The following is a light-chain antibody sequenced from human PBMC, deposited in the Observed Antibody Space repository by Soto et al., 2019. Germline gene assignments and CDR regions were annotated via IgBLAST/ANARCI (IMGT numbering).Light chain of an antibody. J-gene: IGKJ4*01. Sequence: DIQMTQSPSSLSASVGDRVTITCRASQRISRYLNWYKQKPGKAPNLLIYEASSLQSGAPSRFSGSGSGTDFTLTISSLQPEDSATYYCQQSFSLPTFGGGTKVDIK. CDR3: QQSFSLPT. CDR1: QRISRY. CDR2: EAS. V-gene: IGKV1-39*01.